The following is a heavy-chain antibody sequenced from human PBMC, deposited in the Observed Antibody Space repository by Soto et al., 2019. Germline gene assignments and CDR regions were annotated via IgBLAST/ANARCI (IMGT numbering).Heavy chain of an antibody. J-gene: IGHJ6*02. CDR1: GFTFSSYA. Sequence: GGSLRLSCAASGFTFSSYAMHWVRQAPGKGLEWVAVISYDGSNKYYADSVKGRFTISRENSKKTLYLQMNSLRAEDTAVYYCARDMRELLPYYYYGTDVWGQGTTVTVSS. CDR2: ISYDGSNK. V-gene: IGHV3-30-3*01. D-gene: IGHD1-26*01. CDR3: ARDMRELLPYYYYGTDV.